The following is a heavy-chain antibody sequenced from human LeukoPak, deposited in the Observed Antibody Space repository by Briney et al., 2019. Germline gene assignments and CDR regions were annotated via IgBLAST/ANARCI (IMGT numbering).Heavy chain of an antibody. CDR1: GYTFTGYY. Sequence: ASVKVSCKASGYTFTGYYMHWVRQAPGQGLEWMGWINPDSGGTNYAQKFQGRVTMTRDTSISTAYMELSRLRSDDTAVYYCARAWETIVVVSAAIGPADPWGQGTLATVSS. J-gene: IGHJ5*02. V-gene: IGHV1-2*02. D-gene: IGHD2-2*02. CDR3: ARAWETIVVVSAAIGPADP. CDR2: INPDSGGT.